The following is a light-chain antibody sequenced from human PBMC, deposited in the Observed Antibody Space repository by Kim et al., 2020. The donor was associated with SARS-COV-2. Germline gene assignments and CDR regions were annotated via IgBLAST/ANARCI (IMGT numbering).Light chain of an antibody. CDR3: SSYTTSNSWV. Sequence: GQSSTISGTGTSSDVGYYNYVSWYQQHPGKAPKLMIYDVSKRPSGVSNRFSGSKSGNTASLTVSGLQAEDEADYYCSSYTTSNSWVFGGGTQLTVL. CDR2: DVS. V-gene: IGLV2-14*03. CDR1: SSDVGYYNY. J-gene: IGLJ3*02.